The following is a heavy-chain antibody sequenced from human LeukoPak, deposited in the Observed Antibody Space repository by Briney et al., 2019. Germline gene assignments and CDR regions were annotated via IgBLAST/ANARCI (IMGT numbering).Heavy chain of an antibody. J-gene: IGHJ5*02. CDR1: GFTFSSYS. D-gene: IGHD3-9*01. V-gene: IGHV3-48*02. Sequence: PGGSLRLSCAASGFTFSSYSMNWVRQAPGRGLEWISYISSGSSTIHYADSVKGRFTISRDNAENSLYLQMNSLRDEDTAVYYCARGVRASTGNYWFDPWGQGTLVTVSS. CDR2: ISSGSSTI. CDR3: ARGVRASTGNYWFDP.